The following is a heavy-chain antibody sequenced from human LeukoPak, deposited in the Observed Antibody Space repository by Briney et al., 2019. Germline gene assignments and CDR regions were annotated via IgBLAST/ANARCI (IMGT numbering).Heavy chain of an antibody. CDR3: ARATLFRGIAARPGPDY. V-gene: IGHV1-46*01. CDR1: GYTFTSYY. D-gene: IGHD6-6*01. Sequence: ASVKVSCKASGYTFTSYYMHWVRQAPGQGLEWMGIINPSGGSTSYAQKFQGRVTMTRDTSTSTVYMELSSLRSEDTAVYYCARATLFRGIAARPGPDYWGQGTLVTVSS. CDR2: INPSGGST. J-gene: IGHJ4*02.